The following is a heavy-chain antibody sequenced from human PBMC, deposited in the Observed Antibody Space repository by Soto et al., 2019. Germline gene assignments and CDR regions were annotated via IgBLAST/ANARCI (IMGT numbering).Heavy chain of an antibody. D-gene: IGHD4-17*01. CDR3: VRVYGEIDY. Sequence: QVQLVQSGAEVKKPGASVKVSCKASGYTFTNYDINWVRQATGQGLEWMGWMNPKSGNTGYAQQFEGRVIMTRSTSISTAYMELSSLRSDDTAVYYCVRVYGEIDYWGPGTLVTVSS. V-gene: IGHV1-8*02. CDR1: GYTFTNYD. CDR2: MNPKSGNT. J-gene: IGHJ4*02.